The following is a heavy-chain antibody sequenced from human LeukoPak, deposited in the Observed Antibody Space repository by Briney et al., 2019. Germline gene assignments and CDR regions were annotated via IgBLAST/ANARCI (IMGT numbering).Heavy chain of an antibody. CDR2: IYYSGST. D-gene: IGHD5-18*01. CDR3: ARTRDTAMVFFDY. Sequence: ETLSLTCTVSGGSISSYYWSWIRQPPGKGLEWIGYIYYSGSTNYNPSLKSRVTISVDTSKSQFSLKLSSVTAADTAVYYCARTRDTAMVFFDYWGQGTLVTVSS. V-gene: IGHV4-59*01. CDR1: GGSISSYY. J-gene: IGHJ4*02.